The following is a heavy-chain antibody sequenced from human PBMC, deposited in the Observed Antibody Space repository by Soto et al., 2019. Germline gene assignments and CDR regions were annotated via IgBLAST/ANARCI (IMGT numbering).Heavy chain of an antibody. CDR2: IYHSGST. D-gene: IGHD3-9*01. J-gene: IGHJ5*02. CDR1: GGSISSSNW. CDR3: ARIYYDILTGYLWFDP. Sequence: SETLSLTCAVSGGSISSSNWWSWVRQPPGKGLEWIGEIYHSGSTNYNPSLKSRVTISVDKSKNQFSLKLSSVTAADTAVYYCARIYYDILTGYLWFDPWGQGTLVTVSS. V-gene: IGHV4-4*02.